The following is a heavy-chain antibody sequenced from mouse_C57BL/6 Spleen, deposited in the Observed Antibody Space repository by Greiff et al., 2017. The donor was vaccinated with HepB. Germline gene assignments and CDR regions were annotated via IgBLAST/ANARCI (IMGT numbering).Heavy chain of an antibody. Sequence: EVKLMESGGGLVKPGGSLKLSCAASGFTFSSYAMSWVRQTPEKRLEWVATISDGGSYTYYPDNVKGRFTISRDNAKNNLYLQMSHLKSEDTAMYYCARDGDNPYWYFDVWGTGTTVTVSS. CDR3: ARDGDNPYWYFDV. CDR2: ISDGGSYT. D-gene: IGHD1-3*01. V-gene: IGHV5-4*01. J-gene: IGHJ1*03. CDR1: GFTFSSYA.